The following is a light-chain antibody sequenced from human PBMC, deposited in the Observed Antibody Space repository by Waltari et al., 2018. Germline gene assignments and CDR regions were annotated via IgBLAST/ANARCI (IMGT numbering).Light chain of an antibody. CDR3: QSFDSNVRGGVV. CDR2: GNH. Sequence: QSILPQPTSVSGAPGQRVTISCTGSSSHIGPGNDVPWFPACPGTAPKPLSYGNHNRPSGVPDRFSGSKSGSSASLAINGLQAEDEADYYCQSFDSNVRGGVVFGGGTKVTVL. CDR1: SSHIGPGND. J-gene: IGLJ3*02. V-gene: IGLV1-40*01.